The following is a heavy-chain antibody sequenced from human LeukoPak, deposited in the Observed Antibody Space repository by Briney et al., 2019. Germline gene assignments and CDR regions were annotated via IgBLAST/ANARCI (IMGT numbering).Heavy chain of an antibody. V-gene: IGHV3-74*01. D-gene: IGHD2-15*01. Sequence: EGSLRLSCAASGFTFSSYGMHWVRQVPGKGLMWVSRITPDARETDYADSVNGRFTISRDNAKNTLYLQMNALRAEDTALYYCSRDLRGRDDYWGQGTLVTVSS. CDR3: SRDLRGRDDY. J-gene: IGHJ4*02. CDR2: ITPDARET. CDR1: GFTFSSYG.